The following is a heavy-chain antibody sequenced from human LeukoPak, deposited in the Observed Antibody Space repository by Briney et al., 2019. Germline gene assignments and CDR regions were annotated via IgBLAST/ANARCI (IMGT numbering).Heavy chain of an antibody. J-gene: IGHJ6*03. CDR1: GGTFSSYA. CDR2: IIPIFGTA. CDR3: ATRPLNYYDSSGYAPASYYYMDV. Sequence: SVKVSCKASGGTFSSYAISWVRQAPGQGLEWMGGIIPIFGTANYAQKFQGRVTITADESTSTAYMELSSLRSEDTAVYYCATRPLNYYDSSGYAPASYYYMDVWGKGTTVTVSS. D-gene: IGHD3-22*01. V-gene: IGHV1-69*01.